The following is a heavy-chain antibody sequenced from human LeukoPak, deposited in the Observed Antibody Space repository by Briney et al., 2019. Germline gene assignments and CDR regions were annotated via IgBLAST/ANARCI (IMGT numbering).Heavy chain of an antibody. D-gene: IGHD1-26*01. CDR3: ATPDRGSYEGRDAFDI. J-gene: IGHJ3*02. V-gene: IGHV1-2*02. Sequence: ASVKVSCKASGYTFTGYYMHWVRQAPGQGLEWMGWINPNSGGTNYAQKFQGRVTMTRDTSISTAYMELSRLRSDDTAVYYCATPDRGSYEGRDAFDIWGQGTMVTVSS. CDR2: INPNSGGT. CDR1: GYTFTGYY.